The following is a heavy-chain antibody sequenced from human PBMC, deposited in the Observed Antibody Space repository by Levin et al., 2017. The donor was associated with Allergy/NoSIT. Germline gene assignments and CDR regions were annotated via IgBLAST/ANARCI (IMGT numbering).Heavy chain of an antibody. Sequence: GESLKISCVASGFSFDDYAMHWVRQAPGKGLEWVSGITWNSGNIGYADSVKGRFTISRDNAKNSLFLQMNSLRAEDTAFYYCAKGISFSAGPGDCFDYWGQGTLVTVSS. CDR2: ITWNSGNI. D-gene: IGHD3-10*01. CDR1: GFSFDDYA. V-gene: IGHV3-9*01. CDR3: AKGISFSAGPGDCFDY. J-gene: IGHJ4*02.